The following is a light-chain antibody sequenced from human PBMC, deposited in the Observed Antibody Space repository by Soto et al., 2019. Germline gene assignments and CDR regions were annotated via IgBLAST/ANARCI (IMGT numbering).Light chain of an antibody. CDR3: QQRWDWPLT. V-gene: IGKV3-11*01. Sequence: EIVMTQSPASVSLSPGGRATLSCRASRTVNSQLAWYQQKPGQAPRLLIYDTFNRAAGIPARFSGSETGTDFTLTINNLEPEDSAVYYCQQRWDWPLTFGGGTKVDI. J-gene: IGKJ4*01. CDR1: RTVNSQ. CDR2: DTF.